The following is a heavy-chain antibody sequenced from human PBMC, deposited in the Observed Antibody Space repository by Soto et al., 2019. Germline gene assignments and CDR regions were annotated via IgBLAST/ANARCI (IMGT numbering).Heavy chain of an antibody. Sequence: ASVKVSCKTSGYTFTTFGISWVRQAPGQGLEWMGWISAYNGNTNYAQKFQGRVTRTTDTSTSTAYMELRSLRSDDTAVYYCARGYCGSTSCDNWFDPWGQGTLVTVSS. CDR1: GYTFTTFG. D-gene: IGHD2-2*01. CDR2: ISAYNGNT. V-gene: IGHV1-18*04. J-gene: IGHJ5*02. CDR3: ARGYCGSTSCDNWFDP.